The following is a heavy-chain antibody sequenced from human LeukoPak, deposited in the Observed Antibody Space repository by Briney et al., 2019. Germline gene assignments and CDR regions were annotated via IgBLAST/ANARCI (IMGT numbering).Heavy chain of an antibody. J-gene: IGHJ4*02. CDR3: AKDFKSSGWYVLPYFDY. CDR1: GFTFSSYE. Sequence: GGSLRLSCAASGFTFSSYEMNWVRQAPGKGLEWVSYISSSGSTIYYAASVKGRFTISRDNAKNTLYLQMSSLRAEDTAVYYCAKDFKSSGWYVLPYFDYWGQGTLVTVSS. V-gene: IGHV3-48*03. D-gene: IGHD6-19*01. CDR2: ISSSGSTI.